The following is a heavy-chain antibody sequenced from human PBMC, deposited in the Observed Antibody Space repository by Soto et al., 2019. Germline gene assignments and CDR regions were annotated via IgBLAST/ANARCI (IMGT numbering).Heavy chain of an antibody. CDR1: GGSISSGDYY. CDR3: ARGGYYYYYGMDV. J-gene: IGHJ6*02. CDR2: IYYSGST. Sequence: PSETLSLTCTVSGGSISSGDYYWSWIRQPPGKGLEWIGYIYYSGSTYYNPSLKSRVTISVDTSKNQFSLKLSSVTAADTAVYYCARGGYYYYYGMDVWGQGTTVTVSS. V-gene: IGHV4-30-4*01.